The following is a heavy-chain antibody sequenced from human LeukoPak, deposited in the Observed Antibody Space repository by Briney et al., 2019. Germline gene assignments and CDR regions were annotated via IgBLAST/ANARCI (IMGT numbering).Heavy chain of an antibody. CDR2: ISVSGASP. Sequence: PGGSLRLSCAASGFPSPSGLSFNNYAMAWVRQAPGKGLQWVSRISVSGASPYYSEPQKGRFTISRDNSKNTLYLQMNNLSAEDTALYYCAKGASSAWLLYWFDPWGQGTLVTVSP. D-gene: IGHD3-22*01. J-gene: IGHJ5*02. CDR3: AKGASSAWLLYWFDP. V-gene: IGHV3-23*01. CDR1: GFPSPSGLSFNNYA.